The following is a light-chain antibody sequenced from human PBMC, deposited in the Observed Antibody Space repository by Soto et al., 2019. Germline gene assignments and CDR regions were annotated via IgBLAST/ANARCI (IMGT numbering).Light chain of an antibody. V-gene: IGKV1-9*01. CDR1: QGIRDY. Sequence: IPVTQSPSSLSASVGDRVTITCRASQGIRDYLGWYQQKPGKAPKLLIYAASRLQSGVPSRFSGSGFGTDFSLSISGLQPEDFAAYFCHQVMSYPHTCGQGTKLEIK. CDR2: AAS. CDR3: HQVMSYPHT. J-gene: IGKJ2*01.